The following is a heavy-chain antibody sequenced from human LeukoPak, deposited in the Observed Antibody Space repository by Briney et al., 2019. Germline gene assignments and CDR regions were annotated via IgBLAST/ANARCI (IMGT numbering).Heavy chain of an antibody. D-gene: IGHD6-19*01. J-gene: IGHJ4*02. CDR1: GGSFSGYY. Sequence: SVTLSLTCAVYGGSFSGYYWSWIRQPPGKGLEWMGEINHSGSTNYNPSLKSRVTISVDTSKNQFSLKLSSVTAADTAVYYCARSNTPGIAVAGTGFDYWGQGTLVTVSS. V-gene: IGHV4-34*01. CDR3: ARSNTPGIAVAGTGFDY. CDR2: INHSGST.